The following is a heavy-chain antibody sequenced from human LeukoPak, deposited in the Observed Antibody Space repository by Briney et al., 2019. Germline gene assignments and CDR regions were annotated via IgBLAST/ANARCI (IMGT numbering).Heavy chain of an antibody. D-gene: IGHD6-6*01. CDR2: TYYRSKWGN. V-gene: IGHV6-1*01. Sequence: SQTLSLTCGISGDSVSSYDATWNWVRQSPSRGLEWLGRTYYRSKWGNDYAVSVKSRITINPDTSKNQFSLHLNSVTPEDTAVYYCARVSSGAFDVWGQGTMVTVSP. CDR1: GDSVSSYDAT. CDR3: ARVSSGAFDV. J-gene: IGHJ3*01.